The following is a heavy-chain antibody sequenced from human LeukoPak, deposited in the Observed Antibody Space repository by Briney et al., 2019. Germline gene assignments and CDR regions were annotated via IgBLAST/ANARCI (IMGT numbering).Heavy chain of an antibody. CDR1: GGSISSYY. CDR3: AREYCSGGSCSFDY. J-gene: IGHJ4*02. CDR2: IYYSGST. D-gene: IGHD2-15*01. V-gene: IGHV4-59*01. Sequence: SETLSLTCTVSGGSISSYYWSWIRQPPGKGLEWIGYIYYSGSTNHNPSLKSRVTISVDTSKNQFSLKLSSVTAADTAVYYCAREYCSGGSCSFDYWGQGTLVTVSS.